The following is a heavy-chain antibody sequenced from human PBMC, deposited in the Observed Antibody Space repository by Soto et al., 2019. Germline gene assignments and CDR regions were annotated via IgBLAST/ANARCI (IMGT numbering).Heavy chain of an antibody. CDR2: ISSGSSYI. CDR3: ARSEGDYYFYGMDV. CDR1: GFSFSTYS. J-gene: IGHJ6*02. Sequence: EVLLVESGGGLVKPGGSLRLSCAASGFSFSTYSMNWVRQAPGKGLEWVSSISSGSSYIYYADSVKGRFTISRDNAKNSLYLQMNSLRAEDTALYYCARSEGDYYFYGMDVWGQGTTVTVSS. V-gene: IGHV3-21*01.